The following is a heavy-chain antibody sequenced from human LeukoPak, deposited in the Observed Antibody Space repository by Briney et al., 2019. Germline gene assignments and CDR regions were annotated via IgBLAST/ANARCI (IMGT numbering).Heavy chain of an antibody. V-gene: IGHV3-74*01. CDR1: ANYW. J-gene: IGHJ4*02. CDR3: VSFYETY. D-gene: IGHD2/OR15-2a*01. CDR2: IDIDGSWT. Sequence: GGSLRLSCAASANYWLHWFRQAPGNGLVWVSHIDIDGSWTSYADSVKGRFTISKDNAKNTVYLQMNSLRAEDTAVYYCVSFYETYWGRGTLVTVSS.